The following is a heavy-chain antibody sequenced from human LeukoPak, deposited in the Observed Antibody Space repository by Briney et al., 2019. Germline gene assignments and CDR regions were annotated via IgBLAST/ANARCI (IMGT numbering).Heavy chain of an antibody. V-gene: IGHV3-74*01. CDR1: GFTFSSNW. J-gene: IGHJ4*02. CDR2: INEDGSTT. D-gene: IGHD2-15*01. Sequence: GGSLRLSCAASGFTFSSNWMHWVRQAPGKGLVWVSRINEDGSTTYYAGSVKGRFTISRDSSKNILYLQMNSLRAEDTAVYYCATIRGQYCSGGSCYGPDYWGQGTLVTVSS. CDR3: ATIRGQYCSGGSCYGPDY.